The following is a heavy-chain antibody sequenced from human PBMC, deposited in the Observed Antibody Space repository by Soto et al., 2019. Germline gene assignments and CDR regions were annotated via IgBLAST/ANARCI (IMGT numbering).Heavy chain of an antibody. V-gene: IGHV3-48*03. Sequence: LSCAASGFTFSSYEMNWVRQAPGKGLEWISYIGGSGGTKYSADSVKGRFTISRDNAQNSLHLQMNSLRVEDTAVYYCARDRGGDVGQFLFPDGFDLWGQGTLVTVSS. CDR2: IGGSGGTK. CDR3: ARDRGGDVGQFLFPDGFDL. J-gene: IGHJ3*01. D-gene: IGHD3-10*01. CDR1: GFTFSSYE.